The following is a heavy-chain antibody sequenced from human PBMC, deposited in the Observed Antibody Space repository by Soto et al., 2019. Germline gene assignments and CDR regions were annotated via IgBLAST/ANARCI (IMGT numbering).Heavy chain of an antibody. CDR2: IYESGST. CDR1: GYSISSSNW. Sequence: QVQLQESGPGLVETSDTLSLTCAVSGYSISSSNWWGWIRQSPGKGLEWIGYIYESGSTYYNPSLKSRVTLSVDTSKNQFSLKLSSVTAVDTAVFYCATVKYDDIGYYLDHWGQGTQVTVSS. J-gene: IGHJ4*02. V-gene: IGHV4-28*03. CDR3: ATVKYDDIGYYLDH. D-gene: IGHD3-22*01.